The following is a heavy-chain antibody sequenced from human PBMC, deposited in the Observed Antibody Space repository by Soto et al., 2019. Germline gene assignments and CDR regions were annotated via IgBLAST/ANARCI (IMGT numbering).Heavy chain of an antibody. J-gene: IGHJ6*02. CDR1: GFTFSDHY. Sequence: EVQLVESGGGLVQPGGSLRLSCAASGFTFSDHYMDWVRQAPGKGLEWVGRTRNKANSYTTEYAASVKGRFTISRDDSKNSLYLQMNSLKTEDTAVYYCARALRFLEWSDYYYYYGMDVWGQGTTVTVSS. V-gene: IGHV3-72*01. CDR3: ARALRFLEWSDYYYYYGMDV. D-gene: IGHD3-3*01. CDR2: TRNKANSYTT.